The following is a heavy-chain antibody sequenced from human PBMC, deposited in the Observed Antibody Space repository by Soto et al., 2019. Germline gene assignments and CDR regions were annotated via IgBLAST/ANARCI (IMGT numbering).Heavy chain of an antibody. J-gene: IGHJ4*02. CDR3: TRRGSRTSPTVVWAFDS. CDR1: GGPITSSGHY. V-gene: IGHV4-39*01. CDR2: IYYSGTT. D-gene: IGHD4-17*01. Sequence: SETLSLTCSVSGGPITSSGHYWGWIRQPPGKGLEWIGGIYYSGTTYYNSSLKSRLTISADMSRSQFSLKLTSVTAADTAMYYCTRRGSRTSPTVVWAFDSWGQGSLVTVSS.